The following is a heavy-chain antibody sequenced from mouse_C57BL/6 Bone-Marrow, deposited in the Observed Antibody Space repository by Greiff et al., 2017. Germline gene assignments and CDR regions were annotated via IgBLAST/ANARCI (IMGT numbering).Heavy chain of an antibody. J-gene: IGHJ1*03. V-gene: IGHV8-12*01. CDR3: ARTPYGSSPYWYFDV. CDR1: GFSLSTSGMG. Sequence: QVTLKESGPGILQSSQTLSLTCSFSGFSLSTSGMGVSWIRQPSGKGLEWLAHIYWDDDKRYTPSLKSRLTISKDTSRNQVFLKITSVDTADTATYYGARTPYGSSPYWYFDVWGTGTTVTVSS. CDR2: IYWDDDK. D-gene: IGHD1-1*01.